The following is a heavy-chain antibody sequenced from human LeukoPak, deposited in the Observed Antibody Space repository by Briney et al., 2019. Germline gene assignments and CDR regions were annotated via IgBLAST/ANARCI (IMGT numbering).Heavy chain of an antibody. Sequence: GGSLRLSCAASGFTFDDYAMHWVRQAPGKGLEWVSGISWNSGSIGYADSVKGRFTISRDNAKNSLYLQMNSLRPEDTALYYCAKDIDCSGGSCYRGLDYWGQGTLVTVSS. V-gene: IGHV3-9*01. CDR1: GFTFDDYA. D-gene: IGHD2-15*01. J-gene: IGHJ4*02. CDR2: ISWNSGSI. CDR3: AKDIDCSGGSCYRGLDY.